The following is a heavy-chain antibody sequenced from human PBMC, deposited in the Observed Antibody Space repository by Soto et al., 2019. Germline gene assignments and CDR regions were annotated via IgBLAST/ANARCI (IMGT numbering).Heavy chain of an antibody. D-gene: IGHD2-21*01. CDR3: ARDGEEQYYYYYGMDV. Sequence: QVQLVQSGAEVKKPGASVKVSRKASGYTFTSYGISWVRQAPGQGLEWMGWISAYNGNTNYAQKLQGRVTMTTDTSTSTDYMELRSLRSDDTAVYYCARDGEEQYYYYYGMDVWGQGTTVTVSS. CDR2: ISAYNGNT. J-gene: IGHJ6*02. CDR1: GYTFTSYG. V-gene: IGHV1-18*01.